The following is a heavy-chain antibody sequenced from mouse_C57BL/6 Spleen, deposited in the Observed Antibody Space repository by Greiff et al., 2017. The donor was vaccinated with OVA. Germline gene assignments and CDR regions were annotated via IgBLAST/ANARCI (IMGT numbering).Heavy chain of an antibody. V-gene: IGHV5-17*01. CDR2: ISSGSSTI. CDR1: GFTFSDYG. J-gene: IGHJ4*01. Sequence: EVKVVESGGGLVKPGGSLKLSCAASGFTFSDYGMHWVRQAPEKGLEWVAYISSGSSTINYADTVKGRFTISRDNAKNTLFLQMTSLRSADTAMYYCASWPTARDYAMDYWGQGTSVTVSS. D-gene: IGHD1-2*01. CDR3: ASWPTARDYAMDY.